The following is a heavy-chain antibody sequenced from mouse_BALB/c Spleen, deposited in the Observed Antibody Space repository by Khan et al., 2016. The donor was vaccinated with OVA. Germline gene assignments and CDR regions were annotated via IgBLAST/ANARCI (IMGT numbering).Heavy chain of an antibody. J-gene: IGHJ2*01. CDR3: ARRGRRWEFDY. D-gene: IGHD1-1*01. CDR2: INPSTGYT. Sequence: QVQLKESGAELAKPGASVKMSCKASGYTFINYWIHWVKQRPGQGLEWIGYINPSTGYTEYNQNFKDKATLTADKSSSTAYMQLSSLTSEDSAVYYCARRGRRWEFDYWGQGTTLTVSS. V-gene: IGHV1-7*01. CDR1: GYTFINYW.